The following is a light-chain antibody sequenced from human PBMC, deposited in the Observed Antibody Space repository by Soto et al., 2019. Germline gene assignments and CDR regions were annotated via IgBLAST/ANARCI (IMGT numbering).Light chain of an antibody. J-gene: IGKJ1*01. CDR2: GAS. CDR1: QSVSSSY. Sequence: EIVLKQSLGTLSLYPGERATLSCRASQSVSSSYLAWYQQKPGQAPRLLIYGASNRATGIPDRFSGSGSGTDFTLTISRLEPEDFAVYYCQQYGSSGTFGQGTKVDIK. V-gene: IGKV3-20*01. CDR3: QQYGSSGT.